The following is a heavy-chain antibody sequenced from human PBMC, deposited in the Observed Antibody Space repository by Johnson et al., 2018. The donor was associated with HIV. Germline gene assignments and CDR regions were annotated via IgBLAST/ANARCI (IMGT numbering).Heavy chain of an antibody. CDR1: GFTFDDYA. V-gene: IGHV3-30*03. CDR2: ISYDGNNK. CDR3: ARDGDDGDEADDTKGAFDI. D-gene: IGHD3-9*01. J-gene: IGHJ3*02. Sequence: QVQLVESGGGLVQPGRSLRLSCAASGFTFDDYAMHWVRQAPGKGLEWVAVISYDGNNKYYADYVKGRLSISRDNSNNTLYLQMNSLGVEDTALYYCARDGDDGDEADDTKGAFDIWGQGTMVTVSS.